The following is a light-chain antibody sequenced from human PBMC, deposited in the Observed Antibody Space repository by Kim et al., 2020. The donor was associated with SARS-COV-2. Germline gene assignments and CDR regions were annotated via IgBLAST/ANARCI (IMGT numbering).Light chain of an antibody. CDR2: KVS. V-gene: IGKV2-30*01. Sequence: QSASISCRYSQSLVYSDGNTYLNWFHQRPGQSPRRLIYKVSNRDSGVPDRFSGSGSGTDFTLQVSRVEAEDVGVYYCMQGTHWPFTFGPGTKLEI. J-gene: IGKJ3*01. CDR1: QSLVYSDGNTY. CDR3: MQGTHWPFT.